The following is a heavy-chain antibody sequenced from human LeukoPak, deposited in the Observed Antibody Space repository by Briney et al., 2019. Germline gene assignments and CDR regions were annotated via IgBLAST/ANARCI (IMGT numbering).Heavy chain of an antibody. Sequence: SETLSLTCTVSGASISSYYWSWIRQPPGKGLEWIGYIYYTGSTNYNPSLKSRVTISLDTSKNQFSLKLNSVTAADTAVYYCAREHSSGFTQHWGQGTLVTVSS. V-gene: IGHV4-59*12. CDR1: GASISSYY. D-gene: IGHD6-19*01. J-gene: IGHJ1*01. CDR3: AREHSSGFTQH. CDR2: IYYTGST.